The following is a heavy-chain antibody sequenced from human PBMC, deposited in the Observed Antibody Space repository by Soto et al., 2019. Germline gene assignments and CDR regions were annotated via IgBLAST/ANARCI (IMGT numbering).Heavy chain of an antibody. CDR3: AKDWLAVRGEPPTD. CDR2: ISGSGGST. V-gene: IGHV3-23*01. Sequence: EVQLLESGGGLVQPGGSLRLSCAASGFTFSSYAMSWVRQAPGKGLEWVSAISGSGGSTYYADSVKGRFTISRDNSKNTLYLQMNSLRAEDTGVYYCAKDWLAVRGEPPTDWGQGTLVTVSS. J-gene: IGHJ1*01. CDR1: GFTFSSYA. D-gene: IGHD3-10*01.